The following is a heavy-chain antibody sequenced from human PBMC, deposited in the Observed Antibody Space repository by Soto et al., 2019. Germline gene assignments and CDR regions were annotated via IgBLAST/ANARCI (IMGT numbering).Heavy chain of an antibody. J-gene: IGHJ6*02. Sequence: QVQLVQSGAEVKKPGSSVKVSCKASGGTFSSYAISWVRQAPGQGLEWMGGIIPICGTANYAQKVQGRVTITADESTSTAYMELSSLRSEETAVYYCARGIAVAGTDYYYYGMDVWGQGTTVTVSS. CDR1: GGTFSSYA. CDR3: ARGIAVAGTDYYYYGMDV. CDR2: IIPICGTA. D-gene: IGHD6-19*01. V-gene: IGHV1-69*01.